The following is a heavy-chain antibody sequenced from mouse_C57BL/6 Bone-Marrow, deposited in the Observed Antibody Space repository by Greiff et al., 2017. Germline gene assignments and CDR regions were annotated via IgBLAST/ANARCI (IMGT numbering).Heavy chain of an antibody. CDR3: AIDGQTGTEAY. J-gene: IGHJ3*01. CDR1: GYTFTSYW. CDR2: IDPSDSYT. Sequence: QVQLQQPGAELVLPGASVKLSCKASGYTFTSYWMHWVKQRPGQGLEWIGEIDPSDSYTNYNQKFKGKSTLTVDKSSSTAYMQLSSLTSEDSAVYYCAIDGQTGTEAYWGQGTLVTVSA. V-gene: IGHV1-69*01. D-gene: IGHD4-1*01.